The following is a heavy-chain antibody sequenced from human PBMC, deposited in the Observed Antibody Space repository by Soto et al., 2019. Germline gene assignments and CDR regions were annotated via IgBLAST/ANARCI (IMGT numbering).Heavy chain of an antibody. CDR1: GGTFSSYA. J-gene: IGHJ6*02. CDR2: IIPIFGTA. CDR3: ASKRIQLWVRSGYYYGMDV. D-gene: IGHD5-18*01. V-gene: IGHV1-69*13. Sequence: GASVKVSCKASGGTFSSYAISWVRQAPGQGLEWMGGIIPIFGTANYAQKFQGRVTITADESTSTAYMELSSLRSEDTAVYYCASKRIQLWVRSGYYYGMDVWGQGTTVTVSS.